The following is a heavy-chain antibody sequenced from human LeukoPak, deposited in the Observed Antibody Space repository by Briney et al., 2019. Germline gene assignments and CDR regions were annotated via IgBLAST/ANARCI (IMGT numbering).Heavy chain of an antibody. CDR3: AKDPYYYGSGSYYLSDY. V-gene: IGHV3-30*02. J-gene: IGHJ4*02. D-gene: IGHD3-10*01. CDR2: IRYDGSNK. CDR1: GFTFSSYG. Sequence: GGSLRLSCAASGFTFSSYGMHWVRQAPGQGLEWVAFIRYDGSNKYYADSVKGRFTISRDNSKNTLYLQMNRLRAEDTAVYYCAKDPYYYGSGSYYLSDYWGQGTLVTVSS.